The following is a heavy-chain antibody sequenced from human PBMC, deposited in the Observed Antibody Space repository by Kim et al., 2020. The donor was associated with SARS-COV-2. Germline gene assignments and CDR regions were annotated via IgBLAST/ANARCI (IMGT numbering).Heavy chain of an antibody. V-gene: IGHV4-39*01. D-gene: IGHD3-9*01. J-gene: IGHJ4*02. Sequence: SETLSLTCTVAGGSVTSSLYYWGWIRQPPGKEMEWIGNVYYSGKTDYRPSLNVRLSISVDTTMNQFSLRLSSVTASDTAIYYRVILTGNYKFVEYWAQG. CDR2: VYYSGKT. CDR1: GGSVTSSLYY. CDR3: VILTGNYKFVEY.